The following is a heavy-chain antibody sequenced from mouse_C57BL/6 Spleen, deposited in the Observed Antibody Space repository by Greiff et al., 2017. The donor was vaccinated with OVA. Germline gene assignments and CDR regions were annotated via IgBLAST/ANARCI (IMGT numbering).Heavy chain of an antibody. CDR1: GFTFSDYG. J-gene: IGHJ1*03. D-gene: IGHD1-1*02. CDR3: ARNGGYYWYFDV. Sequence: EVHLVESGGGLVKPGGSLKLSCAASGFTFSDYGMHWVRQAPEKGLEWVAYISSGSSTIYYADTVKGRFTISRDNAKNTLFLQMTSLRSEDTAMYYCARNGGYYWYFDVWGTGTTVTVSS. CDR2: ISSGSSTI. V-gene: IGHV5-17*01.